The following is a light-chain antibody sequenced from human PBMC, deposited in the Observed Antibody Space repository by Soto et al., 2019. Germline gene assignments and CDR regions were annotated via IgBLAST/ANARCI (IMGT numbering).Light chain of an antibody. CDR2: DVS. J-gene: IGKJ1*01. CDR1: RSLSSTS. Sequence: EIVLTQSPGTLSLSPGERAALSCRASRSLSSTSLAWYQQRPGQAPRLLIYDVSSRATGIPDRFSGSGSGTDFTLTMNRVEPDEFAVYYCQQYGSSTRTFGQGSKVEIK. CDR3: QQYGSSTRT. V-gene: IGKV3-20*01.